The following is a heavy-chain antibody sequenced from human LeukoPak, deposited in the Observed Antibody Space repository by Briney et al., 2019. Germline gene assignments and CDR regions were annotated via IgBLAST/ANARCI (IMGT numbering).Heavy chain of an antibody. D-gene: IGHD5-24*01. CDR3: ARGERAYYFDF. V-gene: IGHV3-66*01. Sequence: PGGSLRLSCAASGFTVSSNYMSWVRHAPGKGLEWVSIIYSSGDSYYADSVKGRFIISRDNFENTVYLQMNSLRAEDTAVYYCARGERAYYFDFWGQGTRVSVSS. CDR1: GFTVSSNY. CDR2: IYSSGDS. J-gene: IGHJ4*02.